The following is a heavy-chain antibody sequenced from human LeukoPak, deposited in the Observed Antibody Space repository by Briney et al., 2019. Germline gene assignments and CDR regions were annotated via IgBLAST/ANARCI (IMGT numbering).Heavy chain of an antibody. J-gene: IGHJ5*02. D-gene: IGHD6-13*01. V-gene: IGHV4-59*08. CDR1: GGSISSYY. CDR2: IYYSGSA. CDR3: ARLTGGSSWSSRFDP. Sequence: SETLSLTCTVSGGSISSYYWSWIRQPPGKGLEWIGYIYYSGSANYNPSLKSRVTISVDTSKNQFSLKLSSVTAADTAVYYCARLTGGSSWSSRFDPWGQGTLVTVSS.